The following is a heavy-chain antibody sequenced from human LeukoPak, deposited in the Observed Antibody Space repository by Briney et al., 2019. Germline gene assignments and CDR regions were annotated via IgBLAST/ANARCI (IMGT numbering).Heavy chain of an antibody. CDR3: AKVPKGPITAAGIDS. D-gene: IGHD6-13*01. Sequence: GGSLRLSCAASGFTFSSYGMTWVRQPPGKGLKWVSYISLGGGTTSYTDSVRGRFTVSRDNSRDILYLQMDSLRVEDTAVYYCAKVPKGPITAAGIDSWGQGTLVTVSS. CDR1: GFTFSSYG. J-gene: IGHJ4*02. CDR2: ISLGGGTT. V-gene: IGHV3-23*01.